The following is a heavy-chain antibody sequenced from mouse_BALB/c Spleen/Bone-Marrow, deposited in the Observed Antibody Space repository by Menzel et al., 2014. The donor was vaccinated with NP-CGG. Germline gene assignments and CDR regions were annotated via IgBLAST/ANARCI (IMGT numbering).Heavy chain of an antibody. CDR2: ITPNSDHT. V-gene: IGHV1-4*01. Sequence: VQLVESGAELARPGASVKMSCKASGYTFTSYTMHWVKQRPGQGLEWIGYITPNSDHTNYNQKFKDRATLTADKSSSIAYMQLSSLTSEDSAIYYCSRSTFAHVMDSWGQGTSVTVSS. CDR1: GYTFTSYT. D-gene: IGHD4-1*02. J-gene: IGHJ4*01. CDR3: SRSTFAHVMDS.